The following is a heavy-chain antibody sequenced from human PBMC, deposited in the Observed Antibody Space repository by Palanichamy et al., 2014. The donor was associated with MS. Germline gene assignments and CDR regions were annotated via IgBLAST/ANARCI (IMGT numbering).Heavy chain of an antibody. D-gene: IGHD3-16*01. CDR3: ARAASIGGSDY. CDR2: INTYNGNT. CDR1: GYTFSNYR. J-gene: IGHJ4*02. V-gene: IGHV1-18*01. Sequence: QVQLVQSGAEVKKPGASVKVSCKPSGYTFSNYRLTWVRQALGQGLEWVGWINTYNGNTKIAQKFQDRVTLTTDTSTSTAHMELRSLRSDDTAVYYCARAASIGGSDYWGRGTLVTVSS.